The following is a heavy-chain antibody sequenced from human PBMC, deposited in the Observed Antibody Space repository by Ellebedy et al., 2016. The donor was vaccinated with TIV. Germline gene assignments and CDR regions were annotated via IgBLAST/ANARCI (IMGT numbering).Heavy chain of an antibody. CDR1: GYSFTSYW. CDR3: TRRPGYSTSWWFDP. J-gene: IGHJ3*01. V-gene: IGHV5-10-1*01. CDR2: IDPSDSYT. D-gene: IGHD6-13*01. Sequence: GESLKISXKGSGYSFTSYWISWVRQMPGKGLEWMGRIDPSDSYTNYSPSFQGHVTISADKSISTAYLQWSSLKASDTAMYYCTRRPGYSTSWWFDPWGQGTMVTVSS.